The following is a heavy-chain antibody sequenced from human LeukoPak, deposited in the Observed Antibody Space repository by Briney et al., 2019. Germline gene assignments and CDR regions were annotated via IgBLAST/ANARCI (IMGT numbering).Heavy chain of an antibody. CDR3: GRVFYSSNWNLFDP. V-gene: IGHV4-59*02. J-gene: IGHJ5*02. CDR2: ISYSGST. CDR1: EFTVINNY. D-gene: IGHD6-13*01. Sequence: GSLRLSCAASEFTVINNYMTWVRQAPGKGLEWIGYISYSGSTNYNPSLNSRVTISVDTSKNQFSLKLTSVTAADTAVYYCGRVFYSSNWNLFDPWGQGTLVTVSS.